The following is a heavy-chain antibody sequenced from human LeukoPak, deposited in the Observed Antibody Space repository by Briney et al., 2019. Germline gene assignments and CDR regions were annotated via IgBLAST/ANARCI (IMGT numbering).Heavy chain of an antibody. J-gene: IGHJ6*03. Sequence: GGSLRLSCAASGFSFSSYTMHWVRQAPGKGLEWVAVISYDGSNKYYADSVKGRFTISRDNSKNTLYLQMNSLRAEDTAVYYCARAGERYYYYYYMDVWGKGTTVTVSS. CDR3: ARAGERYYYYYYMDV. CDR2: ISYDGSNK. D-gene: IGHD3-10*01. CDR1: GFSFSSYT. V-gene: IGHV3-30-3*01.